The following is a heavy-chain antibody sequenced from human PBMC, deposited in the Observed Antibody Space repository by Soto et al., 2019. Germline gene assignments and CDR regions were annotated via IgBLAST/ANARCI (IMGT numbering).Heavy chain of an antibody. CDR1: GGSISSGDYY. J-gene: IGHJ4*02. V-gene: IGHV4-30-4*01. CDR2: IYYSGST. CDR3: ARATPNFHYCDSSGYYPNCFDY. Sequence: SETLSLTCTVSGGSISSGDYYWSWIRQPPGKGLEWIGYIYYSGSTYYNPSLKSRVTISVDTSKNQFSLKLSSVTAADTAVYYCARATPNFHYCDSSGYYPNCFDYWGQGTLVTVSS. D-gene: IGHD3-22*01.